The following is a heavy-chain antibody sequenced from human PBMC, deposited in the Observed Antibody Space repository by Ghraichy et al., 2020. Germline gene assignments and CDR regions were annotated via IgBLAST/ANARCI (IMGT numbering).Heavy chain of an antibody. CDR3: ASFHRGELLSFDY. J-gene: IGHJ4*02. D-gene: IGHD3-10*01. V-gene: IGHV4-39*01. CDR1: GGSISSSSYY. Sequence: SQTLSLTCTVSGGSISSSSYYWGWIRQPPGKGLEWIGSIYYSGSTYYNASLKSRVTISVDTSKNQFSLKLSSVTAADTAVYYCASFHRGELLSFDYWGQGTLVTVSS. CDR2: IYYSGST.